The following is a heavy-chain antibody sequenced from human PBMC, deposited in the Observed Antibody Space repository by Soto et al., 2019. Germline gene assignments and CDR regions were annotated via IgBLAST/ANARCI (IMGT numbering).Heavy chain of an antibody. J-gene: IGHJ4*02. CDR2: ITPLVTTA. CDR1: GGTFSNYA. Sequence: QVQLVQSGAEVKKPGSSVKVSCKASGGTFSNYAINWVRQAPGQGLEWMGGITPLVTTANYAQNYRGRVTITADKSTSTAYIELSRLRSEDTAVYYCARTGNSEVDYWGQGTLVTVSS. CDR3: ARTGNSEVDY. V-gene: IGHV1-69*14. D-gene: IGHD1-7*01.